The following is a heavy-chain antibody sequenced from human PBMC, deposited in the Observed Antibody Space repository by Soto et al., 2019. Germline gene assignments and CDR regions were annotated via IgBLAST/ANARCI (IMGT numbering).Heavy chain of an antibody. J-gene: IGHJ6*02. CDR2: ISYDGSNK. V-gene: IGHV3-30-3*01. Sequence: QVQLVESGGGVVQPGRSLRLSCAASGLTFSSYARHWVRQAPGKGLEWVAVISYDGSNKYYADSVKGRFTISRDNSKNTLYLQMNSLRAEDTAVYYCARSYDFLSYYYYGMDVWGQGTTVTVSS. CDR1: GLTFSSYA. CDR3: ARSYDFLSYYYYGMDV. D-gene: IGHD3-3*01.